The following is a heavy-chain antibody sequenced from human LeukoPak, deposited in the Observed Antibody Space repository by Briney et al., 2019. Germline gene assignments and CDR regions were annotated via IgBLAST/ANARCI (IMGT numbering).Heavy chain of an antibody. CDR1: GGSISSYY. CDR3: VQTTGWPGFDY. CDR2: IYSSGST. J-gene: IGHJ4*02. Sequence: PSETLSLTCTVSGGSISSYYWTWIRQPAGKGLEWIGRIYSSGSTNYNPSLKSRVTMSVDKSQNQFSLKLSSVTAADTAVYYCVQTTGWPGFDYWGQGILVTVSS. D-gene: IGHD6-19*01. V-gene: IGHV4-4*07.